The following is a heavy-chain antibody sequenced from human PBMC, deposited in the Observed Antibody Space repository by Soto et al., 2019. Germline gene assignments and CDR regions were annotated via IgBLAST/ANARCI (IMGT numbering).Heavy chain of an antibody. CDR3: AQTLGLAVAGPGRFDL. CDR1: GGTFSTNA. Sequence: QVQLVQSGAEVKKPGSSVKVSCKASGGTFSTNAISWVRQAPGQGLEWMGGITPLFGTANYAQKFQGRVTITEVESTTTAYMELSSLRSEDTAVYYCAQTLGLAVAGPGRFDLWGRGTLITVSS. J-gene: IGHJ2*01. D-gene: IGHD6-19*01. V-gene: IGHV1-69*12. CDR2: ITPLFGTA.